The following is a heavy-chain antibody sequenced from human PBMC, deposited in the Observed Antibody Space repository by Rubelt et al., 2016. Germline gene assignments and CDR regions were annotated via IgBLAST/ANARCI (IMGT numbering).Heavy chain of an antibody. D-gene: IGHD3-16*01. Sequence: QVQLVESGGGVVQPGRSLRLSCAASGFTFTSYAMHWVRQAPGKGLEWVAVISNDGSNKNYADSVKGRFTISRDNSKNTLYFEMNSLRGEDTAVYYCARLESPLGGYWGQGTLVTVSS. CDR1: GFTFTSYA. V-gene: IGHV3-30*14. J-gene: IGHJ4*02. CDR2: ISNDGSNK. CDR3: ARLESPLGGY.